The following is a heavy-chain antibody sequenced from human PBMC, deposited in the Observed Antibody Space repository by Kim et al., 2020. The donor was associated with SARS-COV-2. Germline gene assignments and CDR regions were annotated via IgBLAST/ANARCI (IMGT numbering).Heavy chain of an antibody. D-gene: IGHD2-8*02. Sequence: GGSLRLSCAASGFTFDDYAMHWVRQAPGKGLEWVSGISWNSGSIGYADSVKGRFTISRDNAKNSLYLQMNSLRAEDTALYYCAKELRYCTGGVCDWFYGMDVWGQGTTVTVSS. CDR2: ISWNSGSI. J-gene: IGHJ6*02. CDR3: AKELRYCTGGVCDWFYGMDV. V-gene: IGHV3-9*01. CDR1: GFTFDDYA.